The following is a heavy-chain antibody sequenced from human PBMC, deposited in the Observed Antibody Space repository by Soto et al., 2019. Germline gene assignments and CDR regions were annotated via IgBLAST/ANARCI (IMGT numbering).Heavy chain of an antibody. Sequence: TSETLSLTCTVSGGSISVSGGSITYDYWSWIRQSPGKGLEWIGYIYYSGSTNYNPSLKSRVTISVDTSKNQFSLQLSSVTAADTAVYYCARRVYPDYYMDVWGKGTTVTVSS. CDR2: IYYSGST. V-gene: IGHV4-61*08. J-gene: IGHJ6*03. CDR3: ARRVYPDYYMDV. CDR1: GGSISVSGGSITYDY.